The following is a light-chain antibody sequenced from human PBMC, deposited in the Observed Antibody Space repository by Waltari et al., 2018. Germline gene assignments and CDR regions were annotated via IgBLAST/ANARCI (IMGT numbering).Light chain of an antibody. CDR2: DVN. V-gene: IGLV2-14*03. Sequence: QSALTQPASVSGSPGQSITMSCTGTTSDIGGYKHVSWYQQHPGKAPKVVIYDVNKLPSVVPNRFSASKSGNTASLTISGLQPEDEAEYYCTSYSDNSASPYVFGTGTKVTV. J-gene: IGLJ1*01. CDR3: TSYSDNSASPYV. CDR1: TSDIGGYKH.